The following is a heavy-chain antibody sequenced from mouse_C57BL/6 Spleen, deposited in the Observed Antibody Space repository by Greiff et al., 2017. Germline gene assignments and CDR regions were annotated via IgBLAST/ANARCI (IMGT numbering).Heavy chain of an antibody. CDR3: ARWESNYWLDY. V-gene: IGHV1-61*01. D-gene: IGHD2-5*01. CDR2: IYPSDSET. J-gene: IGHJ2*01. Sequence: VQLQQPGAELVRPGSSVNLSCKASGYTFTSYWMDWVKQRPGQGQEWIGNIYPSDSETHYNQKFKDKATLTVDKSSSTAYMQLSSLTSKDSAVYYCARWESNYWLDYWGQVTTLTVSS. CDR1: GYTFTSYW.